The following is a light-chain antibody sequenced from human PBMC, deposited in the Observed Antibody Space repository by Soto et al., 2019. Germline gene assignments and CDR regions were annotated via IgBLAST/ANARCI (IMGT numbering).Light chain of an antibody. J-gene: IGKJ1*01. CDR3: QHYNSYPGST. V-gene: IGKV1-5*03. CDR1: QSISSW. Sequence: DIQMTQSPSTLSASVGDRVTITCRASQSISSWLAWYQQKPGKAPKLLIYKASSLESGVPSRFSGSGYRTAYALTISSLQPDDFATYYCQHYNSYPGSTFGQGTKVEIK. CDR2: KAS.